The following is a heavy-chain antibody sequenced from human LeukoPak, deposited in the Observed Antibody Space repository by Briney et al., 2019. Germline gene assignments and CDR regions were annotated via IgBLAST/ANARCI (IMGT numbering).Heavy chain of an antibody. CDR3: ARVGWELLNLHFDP. CDR1: GFTFSNAY. Sequence: PGGSLRLSCAASGFTFSNAYMNWVRQAPGKGPEWVASIKKDGSQKYYVDSVKGRFTISRDNAQNSLYLQMNSLRVEDTAIYSCARVGWELLNLHFDPWGQGTLVTVSS. J-gene: IGHJ5*02. CDR2: IKKDGSQK. D-gene: IGHD1-26*01. V-gene: IGHV3-7*03.